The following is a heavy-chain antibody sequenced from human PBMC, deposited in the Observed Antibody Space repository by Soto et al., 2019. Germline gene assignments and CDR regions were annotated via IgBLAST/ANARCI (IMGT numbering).Heavy chain of an antibody. J-gene: IGHJ4*02. D-gene: IGHD1-26*01. CDR1: GFTFSSYA. CDR3: AKDSVGPRVTYFDY. V-gene: IGHV3-23*01. Sequence: QLLESGGGLVQPGGSLRLSCVASGFTFSSYAMTWVRQAPGKGLEWVSSIGGSGDGTFYADSVKGRFTIFRDNSKNTLYLRMASLRADETAVYYCAKDSVGPRVTYFDYWGQGTLVTVS. CDR2: IGGSGDGT.